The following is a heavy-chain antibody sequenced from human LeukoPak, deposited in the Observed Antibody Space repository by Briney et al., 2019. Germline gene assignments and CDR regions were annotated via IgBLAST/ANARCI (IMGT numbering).Heavy chain of an antibody. CDR2: ISGDST. CDR3: AKTRATDFDY. Sequence: GGSLRLSCAASGFTFDDYAMHWVRQAPGKGLEWVSLISGDSTYYADSVKGRFTISRDNSKNSLYLQMNSLRAEDTALYYCAKTRATDFDYWGQGTLVTVSS. CDR1: GFTFDDYA. V-gene: IGHV3-43*02. J-gene: IGHJ4*02. D-gene: IGHD1-26*01.